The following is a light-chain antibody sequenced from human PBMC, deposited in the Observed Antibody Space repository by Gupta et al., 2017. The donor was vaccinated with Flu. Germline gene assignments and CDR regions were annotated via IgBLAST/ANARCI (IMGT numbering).Light chain of an antibody. J-gene: IGKJ4*02. V-gene: IGKV1-39*01. CDR1: QRVTNF. CDR2: GAS. CDR3: QHGDSTPIT. Sequence: PSSLSASVGDRVTITCRASQRVTNFLNWYQQKPGKAPRLLIYGASTLQGGVPSRFSGSGSGTDFTLTINRLQPEDFATYYCQHGDSTPITFGRGTTVDIK.